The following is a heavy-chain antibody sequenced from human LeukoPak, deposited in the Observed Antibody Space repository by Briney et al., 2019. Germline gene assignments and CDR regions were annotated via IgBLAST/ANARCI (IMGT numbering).Heavy chain of an antibody. V-gene: IGHV4-59*08. J-gene: IGHJ4*02. CDR2: IYYSGST. Sequence: SESPSVTCAVPGGSISRSYWCWIPPRPGERLERSGHIYYSGSTNYNPSLKSRVTISVDSSKNQFSLKLSSVTAADTAVYYCARGHYYDSSGYYPLFDYWGQGTLVTVSS. CDR1: GGSISRSY. CDR3: ARGHYYDSSGYYPLFDY. D-gene: IGHD3-22*01.